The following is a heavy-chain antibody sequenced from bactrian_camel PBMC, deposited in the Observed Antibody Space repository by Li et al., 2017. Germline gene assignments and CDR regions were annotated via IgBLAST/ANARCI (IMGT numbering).Heavy chain of an antibody. CDR3: AADRRRHGPPSLRPGDYSV. V-gene: IGHV3S53*01. CDR2: IDRVGRR. Sequence: HVQLVESGGGSVQAGGSLRLSCDTSSYSYSSNFGWFRRFPGKEREGVAAIDRVGRRYYADSVKGRFSISKDNARNWLDLQMDSLAPGETDRYYCAADRRRHGPPSLRPGDYSVWGQGTQVTVS. CDR1: SYSYSSN. D-gene: IGHD2*01. J-gene: IGHJ4*01.